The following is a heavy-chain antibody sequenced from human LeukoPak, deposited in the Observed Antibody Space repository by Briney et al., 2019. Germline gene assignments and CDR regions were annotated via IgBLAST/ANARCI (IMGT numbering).Heavy chain of an antibody. CDR3: AKSSPLTYYYGSGSLGY. J-gene: IGHJ4*02. V-gene: IGHV3-23*01. Sequence: GGSLRLSCAASGFTFSSYGMSWVRQAPGKGLEWVSAISGSGGSTYYADSVKGRFTISRDNSKNTLYLQMNSLRAEDTAVYYCAKSSPLTYYYGSGSLGYWGQGTLVTVSS. CDR2: ISGSGGST. D-gene: IGHD3-10*01. CDR1: GFTFSSYG.